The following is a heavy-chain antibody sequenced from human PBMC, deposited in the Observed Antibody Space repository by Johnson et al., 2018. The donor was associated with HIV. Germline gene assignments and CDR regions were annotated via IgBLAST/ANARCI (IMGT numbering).Heavy chain of an antibody. CDR2: ISYAGSNK. V-gene: IGHV3-30*04. D-gene: IGHD6-6*01. Sequence: QVPLVESGGGVVQPGRSLRLSCAASGFTFSSYAMHWVRQAPGKGLEWVAVISYAGSNKYFADSVKGRFTISRDNSKNTLYLQMKSLRGEDTAVYSCARGRSSSSTAAFDIWGQGTMVTVSS. CDR3: ARGRSSSSTAAFDI. CDR1: GFTFSSYA. J-gene: IGHJ3*02.